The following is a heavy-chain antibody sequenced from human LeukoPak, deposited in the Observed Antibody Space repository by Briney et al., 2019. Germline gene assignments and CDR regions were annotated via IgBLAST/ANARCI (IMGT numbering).Heavy chain of an antibody. D-gene: IGHD1-26*01. Sequence: ASXXVSCKASGYTFTSYGISWVRQAHGQGREWMGWISAYNANTNYAQNLHGRVTMTTDPSTSTAYMELRSLRSDDTAVYYCALSGSYAPFDYWGQGTLVTVSS. CDR1: GYTFTSYG. CDR3: ALSGSYAPFDY. CDR2: ISAYNANT. J-gene: IGHJ4*02. V-gene: IGHV1-18*01.